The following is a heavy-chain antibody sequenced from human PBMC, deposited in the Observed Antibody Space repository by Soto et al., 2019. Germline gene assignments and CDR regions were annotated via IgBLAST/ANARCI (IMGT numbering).Heavy chain of an antibody. CDR2: IWFDGNKQ. D-gene: IGHD6-13*01. J-gene: IGHJ4*02. CDR1: GFTFGNYG. CDR3: AKDRVSAAGPYYFDY. V-gene: IGHV3-33*06. Sequence: GGSLRLSCAASGFTFGNYGMHWARQAPGKGLEWVAVIWFDGNKQHYADSVKGRFTISRDNSKNTLYVQMTSLRAEDTAVYYCAKDRVSAAGPYYFDYWGQGTLVTVSS.